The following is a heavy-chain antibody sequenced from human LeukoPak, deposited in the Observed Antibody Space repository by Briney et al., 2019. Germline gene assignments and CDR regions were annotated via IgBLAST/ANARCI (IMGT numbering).Heavy chain of an antibody. V-gene: IGHV3-NL1*01. D-gene: IGHD2-15*01. CDR2: IYSGGST. J-gene: IGHJ4*02. Sequence: GGSLRLSCAASGFTFSSYGMNWVRQAPGKGLEWVSLIYSGGSTYYADSVKGRFTISRDNSKNTLYLQMNSLRAEDTAVYYCAKESLDYSYFDYWGQGTLVTVSS. CDR1: GFTFSSYG. CDR3: AKESLDYSYFDY.